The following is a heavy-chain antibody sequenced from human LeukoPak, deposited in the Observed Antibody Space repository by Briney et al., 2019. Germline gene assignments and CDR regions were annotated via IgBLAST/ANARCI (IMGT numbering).Heavy chain of an antibody. CDR1: GGTFSSYA. CDR3: ARGVVVAGSRYYYYGMDV. D-gene: IGHD2-15*01. CDR2: IIPILGIA. J-gene: IGHJ6*02. V-gene: IGHV1-69*04. Sequence: SVKVSCKASGGTFSSYAISWVRQAPAQGLEWMGRIIPILGIANYAQKFQGRVTITADKSTSTAYMELSSLRSEDTAVYYCARGVVVAGSRYYYYGMDVWGQGTTVTVSS.